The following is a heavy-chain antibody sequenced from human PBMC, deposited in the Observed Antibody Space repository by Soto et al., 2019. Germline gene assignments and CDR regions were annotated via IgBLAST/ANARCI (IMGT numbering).Heavy chain of an antibody. D-gene: IGHD3-10*01. CDR2: ISGSSGGST. CDR1: GFTFSTDA. V-gene: IGHV3-23*01. J-gene: IGHJ4*02. Sequence: GGSLRLSCAASGFTFSTDAMNWVRQAPGKGLEWVSYISGSSGGSTYYADSVKGRFTISRDNSKNTLFLQMNSLRVEDTAVYYCAQVSRFPGGLRSLFWGQGSLVTVSS. CDR3: AQVSRFPGGLRSLF.